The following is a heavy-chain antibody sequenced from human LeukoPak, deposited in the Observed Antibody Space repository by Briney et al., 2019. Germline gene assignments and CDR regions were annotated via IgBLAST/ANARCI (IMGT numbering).Heavy chain of an antibody. V-gene: IGHV4-61*01. CDR3: ARAYDSWSGYIDY. Sequence: SETLSLTCTVSGYSISSGYYWSWIRQPPGKGLEWIGYIYYSGSTNYNPSLKSRVTISVDTSKNQFSLKLSSVTAADTAVYYCARAYDSWSGYIDYWGQGTLVTVSS. J-gene: IGHJ4*02. D-gene: IGHD3-3*01. CDR1: GYSISSGYY. CDR2: IYYSGST.